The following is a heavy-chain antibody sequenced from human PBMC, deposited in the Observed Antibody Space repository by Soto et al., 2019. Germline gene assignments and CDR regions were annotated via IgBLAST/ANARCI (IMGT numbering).Heavy chain of an antibody. CDR3: ARVGSDYGFYIGY. D-gene: IGHD4-17*01. V-gene: IGHV3-53*04. J-gene: IGHJ4*02. Sequence: EVQLVESGGGLVQPGGSLRLSCAASGFTVSSNYMSWVRQAPGKGLEWVSVIYSGGSTYYADSVKGRFTISRHNSKNTLYLQMNSLRAEDTAVYYCARVGSDYGFYIGYWGQGTLVTVSS. CDR2: IYSGGST. CDR1: GFTVSSNY.